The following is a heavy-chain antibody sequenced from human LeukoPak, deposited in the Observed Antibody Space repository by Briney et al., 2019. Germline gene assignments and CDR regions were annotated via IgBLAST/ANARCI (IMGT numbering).Heavy chain of an antibody. D-gene: IGHD3-22*01. J-gene: IGHJ4*02. CDR3: ARAKTYYYDSSGYAY. V-gene: IGHV4-34*01. CDR1: GGSFSGYY. Sequence: NPSETLSLTCAVYGGSFSGYYWSWIPQPPGKGLEWIGEINHSGSTNYNPSLKSRVTISVDTSKNQFSLKLSSVTAADTAVYYCARAKTYYYDSSGYAYWGQGTLVTVSS. CDR2: INHSGST.